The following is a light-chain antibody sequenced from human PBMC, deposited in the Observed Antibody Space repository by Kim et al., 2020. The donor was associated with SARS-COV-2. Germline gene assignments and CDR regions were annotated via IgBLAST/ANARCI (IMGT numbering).Light chain of an antibody. Sequence: VIWPTQSPSLLSASTGDRVTISCRMSQAINTYLAWYQQKPGKAPDLLIYAASTLQRGVPSRFSGSGSGTDFSLTISDLQSDDFAVYYCQQYFTFPWTFGQGTKVDI. V-gene: IGKV1D-8*01. CDR1: QAINTY. CDR3: QQYFTFPWT. CDR2: AAS. J-gene: IGKJ1*01.